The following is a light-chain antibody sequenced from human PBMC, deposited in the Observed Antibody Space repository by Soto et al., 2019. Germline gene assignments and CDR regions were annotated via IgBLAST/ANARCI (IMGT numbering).Light chain of an antibody. CDR2: GAS. V-gene: IGKV3-20*01. J-gene: IGKJ5*01. CDR1: QSVSSSY. CDR3: QQYGSSIT. Sequence: DIVLRQSPGTLSLSPGERATLSCRASQSVSSSYLAWYQQKPGQAPRLLIYGASSRATGIPDRFSGSGSGTDFTLTINRLEPEDFAVYYCQQYGSSITFGQGTRLEI.